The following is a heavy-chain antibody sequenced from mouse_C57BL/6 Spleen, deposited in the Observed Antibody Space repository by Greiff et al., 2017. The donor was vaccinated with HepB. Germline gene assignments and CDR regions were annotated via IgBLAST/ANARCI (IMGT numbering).Heavy chain of an antibody. CDR1: GYTFTDYN. D-gene: IGHD2-13*01. CDR2: INPNNGGT. V-gene: IGHV1-18*01. Sequence: VQLKESGPELVKPGASVKIPCKASGYTFTDYNMDWVKQSHGKSLEWIGDINPNNGGTIYNQKFKGKATLTVDKSSSTAYMELRSLTSEDTAVYYCARHDYFTWFAYWGQGTLVTVSA. J-gene: IGHJ3*01. CDR3: ARHDYFTWFAY.